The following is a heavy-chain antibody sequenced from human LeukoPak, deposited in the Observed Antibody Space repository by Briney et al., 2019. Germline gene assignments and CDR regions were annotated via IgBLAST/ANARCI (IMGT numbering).Heavy chain of an antibody. CDR2: IKQDESEK. J-gene: IGHJ4*02. Sequence: GGSLRLSCAASGFTFTDYWMTWVRQAPGKGLEWVANIKQDESEKYYVDSVRGRFTISRDNAKNSLYLQMSSLRAEDTAVYYCARDSNSGYDLVYWGQGTLVTVSS. CDR1: GFTFTDYW. CDR3: ARDSNSGYDLVY. V-gene: IGHV3-7*01. D-gene: IGHD5-12*01.